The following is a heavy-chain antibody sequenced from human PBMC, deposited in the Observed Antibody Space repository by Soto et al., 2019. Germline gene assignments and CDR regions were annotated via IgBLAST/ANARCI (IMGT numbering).Heavy chain of an antibody. J-gene: IGHJ4*02. Sequence: PGGSLRLSCAASGFTFSSYGMHWVRQAPGKGLEWVAVISYDGSNKYYADSVKGRFTISRDNSKNTLYLQMNSLRAEDTAVYYCAKSPDYDSSGYPQYYFDYCGQGTLVTVSS. CDR2: ISYDGSNK. CDR1: GFTFSSYG. V-gene: IGHV3-30*18. D-gene: IGHD3-22*01. CDR3: AKSPDYDSSGYPQYYFDY.